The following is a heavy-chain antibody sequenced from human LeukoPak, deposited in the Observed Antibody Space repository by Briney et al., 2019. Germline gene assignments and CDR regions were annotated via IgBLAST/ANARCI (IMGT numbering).Heavy chain of an antibody. CDR3: AREARTTVTTGYYYGMDV. V-gene: IGHV1-2*02. D-gene: IGHD4-17*01. Sequence: ASVKVSCKASGYTFTGYYMHWVRQAPGQGLEWKGWINPNSGGTNYAQKFQGRVTMTRDTSISTAYMELSRLRSDDTAVYYCAREARTTVTTGYYYGMDVWGQGTTVTVSS. J-gene: IGHJ6*02. CDR2: INPNSGGT. CDR1: GYTFTGYY.